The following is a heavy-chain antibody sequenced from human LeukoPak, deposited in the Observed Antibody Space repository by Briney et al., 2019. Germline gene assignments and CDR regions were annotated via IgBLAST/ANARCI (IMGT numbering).Heavy chain of an antibody. J-gene: IGHJ4*02. D-gene: IGHD3-22*01. CDR2: ISYDGSNK. CDR3: ARERASGYALDY. CDR1: GFTFGDYA. Sequence: GGSLRLSCTASGFTFGDYAMSWVRQAPGKGLEWVAVISYDGSNKYYADSVKGRFTISRDNSKNTLYLQMNSLRAEDTAVYYCARERASGYALDYWGQGTLVTVSS. V-gene: IGHV3-30-3*01.